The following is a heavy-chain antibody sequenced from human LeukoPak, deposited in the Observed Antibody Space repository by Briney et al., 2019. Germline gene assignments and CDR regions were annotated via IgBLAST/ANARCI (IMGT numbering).Heavy chain of an antibody. D-gene: IGHD3-22*01. V-gene: IGHV3-23*01. J-gene: IGHJ4*02. Sequence: GGSLRLSCAASGFTFSSYAMSWVRQAPGKGLEWVSGISGSGYNTYYADSVKGRFTISRDNSKNTLYVQVNSLGTEDTAAYYCAKGSYYDSSGSFYFDYWGQGTLVTVSS. CDR2: ISGSGYNT. CDR1: GFTFSSYA. CDR3: AKGSYYDSSGSFYFDY.